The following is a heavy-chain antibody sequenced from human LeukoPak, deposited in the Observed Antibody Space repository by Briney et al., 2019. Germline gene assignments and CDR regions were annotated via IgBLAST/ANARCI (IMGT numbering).Heavy chain of an antibody. CDR1: GASITSGGYS. J-gene: IGHJ4*02. V-gene: IGHV4-31*03. D-gene: IGHD6-19*01. CDR2: IYSSGNT. Sequence: SETLSLTCTVSGASITSGGYSWSWIRQRPGKGLEWIGYIYSSGNTYYNPSLKSRPSISVDTSKNQLSLNLNSVTAADTAVYYCARLKGSGWYFDYWGQGTLVTVSS. CDR3: ARLKGSGWYFDY.